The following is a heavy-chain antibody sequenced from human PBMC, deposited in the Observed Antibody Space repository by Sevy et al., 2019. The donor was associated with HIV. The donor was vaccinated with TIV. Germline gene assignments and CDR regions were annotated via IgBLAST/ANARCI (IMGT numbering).Heavy chain of an antibody. CDR1: GFTFSAYW. V-gene: IGHV3-7*01. J-gene: IGHJ5*02. CDR3: ARALAAAASS. Sequence: GGSLRLSCAASGFTFSAYWMHWVRQAPGKGLEWVANINQGGSEKYYVDSVKGRFTISRDNAKNSLFLQMNSLRAEDTAVYYCARALAAAASSSGQGALVTVSS. CDR2: INQGGSEK. D-gene: IGHD6-13*01.